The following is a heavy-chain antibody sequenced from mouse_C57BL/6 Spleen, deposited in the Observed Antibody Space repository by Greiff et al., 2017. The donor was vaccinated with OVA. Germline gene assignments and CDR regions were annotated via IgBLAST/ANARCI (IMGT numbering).Heavy chain of an antibody. Sequence: QVQLQQSGPELVKPGASVKISCKASGYSFTSYYIHWVKQRPGQGLEWIGWIYPGSGNTKYNEKFKGKATLTADTSSSTAYMQLSSLTSEDSAVYYCARTGSPYYFDYWGQGTTLTVSS. CDR2: IYPGSGNT. V-gene: IGHV1-66*01. CDR1: GYSFTSYY. CDR3: ARTGSPYYFDY. J-gene: IGHJ2*01.